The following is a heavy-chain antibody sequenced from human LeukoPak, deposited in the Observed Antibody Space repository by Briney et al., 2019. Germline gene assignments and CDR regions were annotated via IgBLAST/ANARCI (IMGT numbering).Heavy chain of an antibody. CDR3: ERGRASGSWLIDY. J-gene: IGHJ4*02. V-gene: IGHV3-30*01. Sequence: PGGSLRLSCAASGFSFSSYAIHWVRQAPGKGLEWVTFMSSHGGNQYHADSVKGRFTISRDNSKNALYLQMNSLRAEDTAVYHCERGRASGSWLIDYWGLGTLVTVSS. CDR1: GFSFSSYA. D-gene: IGHD3-10*01. CDR2: MSSHGGNQ.